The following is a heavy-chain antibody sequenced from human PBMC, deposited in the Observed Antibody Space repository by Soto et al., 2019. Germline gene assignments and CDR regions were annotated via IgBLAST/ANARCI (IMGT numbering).Heavy chain of an antibody. CDR1: GFTFSSYG. J-gene: IGHJ4*02. Sequence: QVQLVESGGGVVQPGRSLRLSCAASGFTFSSYGMHWVRQAPGKGLEWVAVISYDGSNKYYADSVKGRFTISRDNSKNTLYLQMNSLRAEDTAVYYCAKVESDMLTGLLDYWGQGTLVTVSS. CDR3: AKVESDMLTGLLDY. V-gene: IGHV3-30*18. D-gene: IGHD3-9*01. CDR2: ISYDGSNK.